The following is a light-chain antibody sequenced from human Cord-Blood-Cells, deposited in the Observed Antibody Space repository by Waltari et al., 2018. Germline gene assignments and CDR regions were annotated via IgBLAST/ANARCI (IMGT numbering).Light chain of an antibody. Sequence: NFMLTQPHSVSESPGKTVTISCTRSSGSIASNYVQWYQQRPGSAPTTVIDEDNQGPSGVPDRFSGSIDSSSNSASRTISGLKTEDEADYYCQSYDSSNWVFGGGTKLTVL. V-gene: IGLV6-57*03. CDR1: SGSIASNY. CDR3: QSYDSSNWV. CDR2: EDN. J-gene: IGLJ3*02.